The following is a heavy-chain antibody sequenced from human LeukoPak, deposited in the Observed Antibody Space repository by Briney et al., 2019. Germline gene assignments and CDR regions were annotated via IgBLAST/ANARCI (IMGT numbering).Heavy chain of an antibody. D-gene: IGHD2-15*01. V-gene: IGHV4-31*03. CDR2: VYYSGST. CDR1: GGYIRSGGYY. Sequence: SQTLSLTCTVSGGYIRSGGYYWSWIRQHPGKGLEWIWYVYYSGSTYYNPSLKSRVTISVDTSKNQFSLRLSSATAADTAVYYCARVGTPRVAATLARYYYYMDVWGKGTTVTVSS. CDR3: ARVGTPRVAATLARYYYYMDV. J-gene: IGHJ6*03.